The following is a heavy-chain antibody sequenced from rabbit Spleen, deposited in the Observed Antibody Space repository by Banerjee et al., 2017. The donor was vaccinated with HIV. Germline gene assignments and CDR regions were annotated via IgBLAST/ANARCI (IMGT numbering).Heavy chain of an antibody. CDR1: GVSFSSSSY. CDR3: VRDQAGYDGYGPYYFNL. Sequence: QSLEESGGDLVKPGASLTLTCTASGVSFSSSSYMCWVRQAPGKGLEWIGYIDPLFGSTYYASWVNGRFTISRENTQNTVSLQLNSLTVADTATYFCVRDQAGYDGYGPYYFNLWGPGTLVTVS. CDR2: IDPLFGST. D-gene: IGHD6-1*01. J-gene: IGHJ4*01. V-gene: IGHV1S40*01.